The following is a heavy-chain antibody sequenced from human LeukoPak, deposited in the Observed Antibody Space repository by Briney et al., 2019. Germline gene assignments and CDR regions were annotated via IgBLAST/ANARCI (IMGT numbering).Heavy chain of an antibody. J-gene: IGHJ4*02. CDR2: IYHSGST. Sequence: PETLSLTCTVSGDSISSYYRSWIRQPPGKGLEWIGYIYHSGSTNYTPSLKSRVTISADTSKDQFSLKLASVTAADTAVYYCATGYSSTWYYFDYWGQGTLVTVSS. D-gene: IGHD6-13*01. CDR1: GDSISSYY. V-gene: IGHV4-59*01. CDR3: ATGYSSTWYYFDY.